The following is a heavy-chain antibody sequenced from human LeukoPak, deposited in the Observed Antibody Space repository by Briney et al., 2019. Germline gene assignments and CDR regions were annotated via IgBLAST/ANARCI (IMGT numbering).Heavy chain of an antibody. D-gene: IGHD3-10*01. Sequence: ASVKVSCKASGGTFSSYAISWVRQAPGQGLEWMGWMNPNSGNTGYAQKFQGRVTMTRNTSISTAYMELSSLRSEDTAVYYCARGGVRGISHLNYGMDVWGQGTTVTVSS. CDR1: GGTFSSYA. CDR2: MNPNSGNT. CDR3: ARGGVRGISHLNYGMDV. J-gene: IGHJ6*02. V-gene: IGHV1-8*02.